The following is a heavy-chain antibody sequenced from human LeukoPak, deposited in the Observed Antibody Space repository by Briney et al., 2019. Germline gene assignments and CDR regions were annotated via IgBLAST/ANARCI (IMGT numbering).Heavy chain of an antibody. J-gene: IGHJ3*02. CDR1: GGSISSSNW. CDR2: IYHSGST. V-gene: IGHV4-4*02. CDR3: ANSSGYSRRGAFDI. Sequence: SGTLSLTCAVSGGSISSSNWWSWVRQPPGKGLEWIGEIYHSGSTNYNPSLKSRVTISVDKSKNQFSLKLSSVTAADTAVYYCANSSGYSRRGAFDIWGQGTMVTVSS. D-gene: IGHD3-22*01.